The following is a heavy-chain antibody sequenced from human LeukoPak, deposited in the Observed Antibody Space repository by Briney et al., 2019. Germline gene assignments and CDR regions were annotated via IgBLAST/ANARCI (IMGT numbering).Heavy chain of an antibody. J-gene: IGHJ4*02. Sequence: SGGSLRLSCAASGFTFSDYSINWVRQAPGKGLEWVSFISSRSSSIYYADSAKGRFTISRDNAKKSLYLQMNSLRDEDTAVYYCARVGYDILTGFHYWGQGTLVTVSS. CDR3: ARVGYDILTGFHY. CDR1: GFTFSDYS. V-gene: IGHV3-48*02. CDR2: ISSRSSSI. D-gene: IGHD3-9*01.